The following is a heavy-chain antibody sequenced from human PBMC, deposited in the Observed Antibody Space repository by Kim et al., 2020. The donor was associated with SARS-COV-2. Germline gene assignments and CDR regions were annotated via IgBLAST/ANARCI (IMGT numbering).Heavy chain of an antibody. CDR3: TREIVVVVAAGAYYGMDV. J-gene: IGHJ6*02. D-gene: IGHD2-15*01. CDR2: IRSKAYGGTT. Sequence: GGSLRLSCTASGFTFGDYAMSWFRQAPGKGLEWVGFIRSKAYGGTTEYAASVKGRFTISRDDSKSIAYLQMNSLKTEDTAVYYCTREIVVVVAAGAYYGMDVWGQGTTVTVSS. CDR1: GFTFGDYA. V-gene: IGHV3-49*03.